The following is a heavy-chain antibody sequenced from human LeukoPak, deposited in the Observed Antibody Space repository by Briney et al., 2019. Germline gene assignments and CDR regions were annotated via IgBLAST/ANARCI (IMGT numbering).Heavy chain of an antibody. V-gene: IGHV3-7*01. CDR3: ARGGYYSAWAEDY. CDR1: GFTFSNYW. J-gene: IGHJ4*02. Sequence: GGSLRLSCAASGFTFSNYWMGWFRQAPGRGLEWVSNINEEWSEKYYVDSVKGRFTISRDNGKNSLYLQINSRRAEDTAVFYCARGGYYSAWAEDYWGQGTLVTVSS. D-gene: IGHD3-22*01. CDR2: INEEWSEK.